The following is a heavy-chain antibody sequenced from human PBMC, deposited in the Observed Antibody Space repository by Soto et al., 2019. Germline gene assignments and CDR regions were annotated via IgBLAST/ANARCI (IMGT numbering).Heavy chain of an antibody. CDR1: GDSISSSNYY. CDR3: ARDRTTGSVWAGIDY. V-gene: IGHV4-30-2*01. D-gene: IGHD6-19*01. Sequence: SETLSLTCTVSGDSISSSNYYWGWIRQPPGKGLEWIGYIYHSGSTYYNPSLKSRVTISVDRSKNQFSLKLSSVTAADTAVYYCARDRTTGSVWAGIDYWGRGTLVTVSS. CDR2: IYHSGST. J-gene: IGHJ4*02.